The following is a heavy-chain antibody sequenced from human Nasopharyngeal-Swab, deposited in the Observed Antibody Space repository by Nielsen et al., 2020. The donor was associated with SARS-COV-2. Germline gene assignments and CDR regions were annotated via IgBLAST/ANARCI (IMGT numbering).Heavy chain of an antibody. CDR2: IYPGDSDT. CDR3: ARRSFTFGDIRFDP. V-gene: IGHV5-51*01. CDR1: GYSFTSYW. J-gene: IGHJ5*02. Sequence: GGSLRLSCRGSGYSFTSYWIGWVRQMPGKGLEWMGIIYPGDSDTRYSPSFQGQVTISADKSISTAYLQWRSLKASDTAMYYCARRSFTFGDIRFDPWGQGTLVTVSS. D-gene: IGHD3-16*01.